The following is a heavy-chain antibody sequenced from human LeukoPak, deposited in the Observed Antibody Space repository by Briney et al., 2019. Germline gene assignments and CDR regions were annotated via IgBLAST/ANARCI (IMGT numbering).Heavy chain of an antibody. CDR1: GFTFSSYW. Sequence: GGSLRLSCAASGFTFSSYWMSWVRQAPGKGLEWVSVIYPGGSTLYADSVKGRFTLSRDISKNTIYLQINSLRVEDTAVYYCARDRRSGLGHAFDIWGQGTMVTVSS. D-gene: IGHD3-3*01. J-gene: IGHJ3*02. CDR3: ARDRRSGLGHAFDI. V-gene: IGHV3-53*01. CDR2: IYPGGST.